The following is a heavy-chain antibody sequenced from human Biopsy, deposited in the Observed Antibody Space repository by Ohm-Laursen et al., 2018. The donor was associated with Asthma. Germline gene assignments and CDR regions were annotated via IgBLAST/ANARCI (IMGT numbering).Heavy chain of an antibody. V-gene: IGHV1-18*01. CDR1: GYTFNSAG. CDR2: ISVYNGNT. J-gene: IGHJ6*02. CDR3: ARAVDYSHYYGIDV. D-gene: IGHD3-10*01. Sequence: ASVKVSCKTSGYTFNSAGITWVRQAPGQGLEWMGWISVYNGNTKVAQKLQDRVTMITDTSTSTAYMELRSLRSDDTAGYFCARAVDYSHYYGIDVWGQGTTVTVS.